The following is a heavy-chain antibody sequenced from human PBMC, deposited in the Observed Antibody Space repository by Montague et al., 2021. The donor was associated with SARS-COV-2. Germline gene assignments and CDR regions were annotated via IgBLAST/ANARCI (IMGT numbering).Heavy chain of an antibody. Sequence: SETLSLTCTVSGGSISSSSYYWGWIRQPPGKGLEWIGSIYYTGSTYYNPSLKSRVTISADTSKNQFSLKLSSVTAADTAVYYCARDTRIAMLVVVTRYGLDVWGQGTTVTVSS. CDR1: GGSISSSSYY. D-gene: IGHD3-22*01. V-gene: IGHV4-39*07. CDR2: IYYTGST. CDR3: ARDTRIAMLVVVTRYGLDV. J-gene: IGHJ6*02.